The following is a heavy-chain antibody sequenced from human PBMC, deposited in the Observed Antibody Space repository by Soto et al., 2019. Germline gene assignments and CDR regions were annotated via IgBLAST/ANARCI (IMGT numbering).Heavy chain of an antibody. Sequence: VQLVESGGGVVQPGRSLRLSCAASGFTFSDYAMHWVRQAPGKGLEWVAVVSHDGRNTHYADSVKGRFTISRDSSKNTVALEMTSLRAEDTAVYYCAKGGRQWLVTSDFNYWGQGDLVTVSS. CDR3: AKGGRQWLVTSDFNY. CDR2: VSHDGRNT. CDR1: GFTFSDYA. V-gene: IGHV3-30*18. D-gene: IGHD6-19*01. J-gene: IGHJ4*02.